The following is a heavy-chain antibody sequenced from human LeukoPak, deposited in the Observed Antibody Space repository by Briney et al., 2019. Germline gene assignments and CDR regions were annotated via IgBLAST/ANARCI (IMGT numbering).Heavy chain of an antibody. CDR3: ARLIDYSSSSAGY. Sequence: GESLKISCKGSGYGFTSNWIGWVRQLPGKGLEWMGVIYPGDSDTTYSPSFQGQVTISADKSISTAYLQWSSLKASDTAMYYCARLIDYSSSSAGYWGQGTLVTVSS. CDR1: GYGFTSNW. J-gene: IGHJ4*02. D-gene: IGHD6-6*01. CDR2: IYPGDSDT. V-gene: IGHV5-51*01.